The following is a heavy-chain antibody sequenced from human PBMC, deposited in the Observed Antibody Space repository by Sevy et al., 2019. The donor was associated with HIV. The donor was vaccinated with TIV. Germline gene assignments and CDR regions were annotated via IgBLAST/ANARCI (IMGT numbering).Heavy chain of an antibody. CDR2: ISYDGSNK. CDR3: ARGGDYFRGYHYYGMDV. Sequence: GSLRLPCAASGFTFSSYAMHWVRQAPGKGPEGVGVISYDGSNKYYADSVKGRFTISRDNSKNTLYLQMNSLGTEDTAVFYCARGGDYFRGYHYYGMDVWGQGTTVTVSS. V-gene: IGHV3-30-3*01. CDR1: GFTFSSYA. D-gene: IGHD3-10*01. J-gene: IGHJ6*02.